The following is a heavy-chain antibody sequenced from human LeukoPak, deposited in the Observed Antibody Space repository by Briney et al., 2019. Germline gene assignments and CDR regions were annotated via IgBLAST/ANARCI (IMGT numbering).Heavy chain of an antibody. CDR2: ISYDGSTK. Sequence: GGSLRLSCAASGFTFNTYAMHWVRQAPGKGLEWVAVISYDGSTKYYADSVKGRFTISRDNSKNTVYQQMDSLRPEDTAVFYCAREEVIAAAGPTLDYWGQGALVTVSS. J-gene: IGHJ4*02. V-gene: IGHV3-30-3*01. D-gene: IGHD6-13*01. CDR3: AREEVIAAAGPTLDY. CDR1: GFTFNTYA.